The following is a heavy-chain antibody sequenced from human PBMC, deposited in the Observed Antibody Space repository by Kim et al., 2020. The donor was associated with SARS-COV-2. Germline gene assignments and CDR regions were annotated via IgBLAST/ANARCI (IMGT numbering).Heavy chain of an antibody. CDR2: IYYSGST. CDR3: AREVQIDPFIAARQDWYFDL. CDR1: GGSISSYY. Sequence: SETLSLTCTVSGGSISSYYWSWIRQPPGKGLEWIGYIYYSGSTNYNPSLKSRVTISVDTSKNQFSLKLSSVTAADTAVYYCAREVQIDPFIAARQDWYFDLWGRGTLVTVSS. J-gene: IGHJ2*01. V-gene: IGHV4-59*01. D-gene: IGHD6-6*01.